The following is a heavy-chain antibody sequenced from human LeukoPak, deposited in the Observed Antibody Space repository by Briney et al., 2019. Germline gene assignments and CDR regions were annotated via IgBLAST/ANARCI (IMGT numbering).Heavy chain of an antibody. D-gene: IGHD6-13*01. CDR3: ARGSSLAAEDRGFDY. Sequence: GGSLRLSCAASGFTVSTNYMGWVRQAPGKGLDWVSVIYSGGGAYYADSVNDRFTIFRDTSKNTLYLQMNSLRPEDTAVYYCARGSSLAAEDRGFDYWGQGTLVTVSS. J-gene: IGHJ4*02. CDR1: GFTVSTNY. V-gene: IGHV3-66*02. CDR2: IYSGGGA.